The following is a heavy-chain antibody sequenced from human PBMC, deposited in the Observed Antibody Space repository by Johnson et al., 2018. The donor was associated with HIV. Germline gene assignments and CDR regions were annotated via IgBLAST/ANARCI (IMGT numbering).Heavy chain of an antibody. CDR2: IDSSGSGI. CDR3: AKKGNVGSWDLDAFDI. J-gene: IGHJ3*02. Sequence: QVQLVESGGDLVKPGGSLRLSCTASGFTFSDFYISWIRQAPGKGLEWVSYIDSSGSGIYYADSVKGRFTISRDNAKNSLSLQMNSLRAEDTAIYYCAKKGNVGSWDLDAFDIWGQGTMVTVSS. D-gene: IGHD1-26*01. V-gene: IGHV3-11*01. CDR1: GFTFSDFY.